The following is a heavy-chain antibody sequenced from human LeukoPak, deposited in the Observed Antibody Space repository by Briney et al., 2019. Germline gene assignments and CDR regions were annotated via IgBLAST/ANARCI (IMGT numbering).Heavy chain of an antibody. CDR1: GYTFTTYG. CDR2: SSPYNGNT. D-gene: IGHD6-19*01. Sequence: ASVKVSCTASGYTFTTYGISWVRQAPGQGLEWMGWSSPYNGNTNYAQKLRGRVTMTTDTSTSTAYMELRSLRSDDTAVYYCARGGTSGWRTPNDDYWGQGTLVTVSS. J-gene: IGHJ4*02. CDR3: ARGGTSGWRTPNDDY. V-gene: IGHV1-18*01.